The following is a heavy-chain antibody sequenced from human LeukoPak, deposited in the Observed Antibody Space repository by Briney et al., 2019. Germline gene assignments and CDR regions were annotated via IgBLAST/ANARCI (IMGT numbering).Heavy chain of an antibody. V-gene: IGHV3-33*01. J-gene: IGHJ4*02. CDR1: GFTFRSHG. CDR2: IWYDGSNK. CDR3: AGDRATSYFDY. D-gene: IGHD1-26*01. Sequence: GGSLRLSCAASGFTFRSHGMHWVRQAPAKGLEWVAFIWYDGSNKYYTDSVKGRFTISRDNSKNTLYLKMNSLRAEDTAVYYCAGDRATSYFDYWGQGALVTISS.